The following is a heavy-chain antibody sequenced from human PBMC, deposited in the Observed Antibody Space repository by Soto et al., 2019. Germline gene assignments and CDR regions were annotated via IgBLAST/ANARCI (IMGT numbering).Heavy chain of an antibody. CDR1: GFTVSSNY. V-gene: IGHV3-66*01. Sequence: PGGSLRLSCAASGFTVSSNYMSWVRQAPGKGLEWVSVIYSGGSTYYADSVKGRFTISRDNSKNTLYLQMNSLRAEDTAVYYCARTRSGYYNYYYYYMDVWGKGTTVPVSS. D-gene: IGHD3-3*01. CDR2: IYSGGST. CDR3: ARTRSGYYNYYYYYMDV. J-gene: IGHJ6*03.